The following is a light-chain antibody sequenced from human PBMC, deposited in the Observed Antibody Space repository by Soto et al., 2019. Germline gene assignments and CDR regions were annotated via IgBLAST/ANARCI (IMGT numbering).Light chain of an antibody. J-gene: IGKJ3*01. V-gene: IGKV1-6*01. Sequence: AIQMTQSPSSLSASVGDRVTITCRASQGIRNDLGWYRHTPGKAPKLLIYAASSLQSGAPSRFSVSGSDTNFTLTISSLQPEGFASEYCRHDYNNPFTFGPGTKVDIK. CDR1: QGIRND. CDR3: RHDYNNPFT. CDR2: AAS.